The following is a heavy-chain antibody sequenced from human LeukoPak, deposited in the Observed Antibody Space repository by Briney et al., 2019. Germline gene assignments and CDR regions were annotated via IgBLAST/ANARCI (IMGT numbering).Heavy chain of an antibody. D-gene: IGHD6-13*01. CDR3: ASSSSWYAAPGN. Sequence: ASVKVSCKASGYTFTSYYMHWVRQAPGQGLEWMGIINPSGGSTSYAQKFLGRVTMTRDTSTSTVYMELSSLRSEDTAVYYCASSSSWYAAPGNWGQGTLVTVSS. J-gene: IGHJ4*02. CDR1: GYTFTSYY. V-gene: IGHV1-46*01. CDR2: INPSGGST.